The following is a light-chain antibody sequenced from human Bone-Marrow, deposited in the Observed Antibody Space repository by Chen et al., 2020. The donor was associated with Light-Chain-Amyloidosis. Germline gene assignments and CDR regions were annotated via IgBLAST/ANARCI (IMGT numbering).Light chain of an antibody. CDR3: SSYTSSSRYV. CDR1: SSYVGGYNY. CDR2: EVS. V-gene: IGLV2-14*01. J-gene: IGLJ1*01. Sequence: QSALPQPASVSGSPGQSITISFTGTSSYVGGYNYVSWYPHHPGPAPKLMISEVSIRPSGVSNRFSGSKSGNTASLTISGLEAEDEADYHCSSYTSSSRYVFGSGTKVTVL.